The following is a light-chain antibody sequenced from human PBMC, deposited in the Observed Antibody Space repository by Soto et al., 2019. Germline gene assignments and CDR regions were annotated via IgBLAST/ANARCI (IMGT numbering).Light chain of an antibody. V-gene: IGKV1-12*01. Sequence: DIQMTQSPSSVSAFVGDRVTITCRASQGIGTWLAWYQRKPGKAPNLLIYDASRLHSGVPSRFSGYGSGTDFTLTISSLQPEDFATYYCQQTHAFPLTFGGGTKVEIK. CDR1: QGIGTW. CDR2: DAS. CDR3: QQTHAFPLT. J-gene: IGKJ4*01.